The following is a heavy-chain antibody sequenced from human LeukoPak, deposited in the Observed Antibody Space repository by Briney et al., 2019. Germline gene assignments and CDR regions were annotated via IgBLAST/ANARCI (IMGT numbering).Heavy chain of an antibody. J-gene: IGHJ6*03. CDR3: EKDTGASVSGFYIDV. Sequence: GGSLRLSCATSGFTFRNYCMHWVRQATGKGLEWVAYIYNDGNNKFYADSAKGRFTITRANSKTMLYLPMNTLRAEATAIYYCEKDTGASVSGFYIDVWGQGTTVIVSS. D-gene: IGHD2-8*02. V-gene: IGHV3-30*02. CDR2: IYNDGNNK. CDR1: GFTFRNYC.